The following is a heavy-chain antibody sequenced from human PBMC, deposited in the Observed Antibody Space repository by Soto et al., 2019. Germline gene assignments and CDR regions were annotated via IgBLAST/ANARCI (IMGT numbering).Heavy chain of an antibody. J-gene: IGHJ4*02. CDR3: ATGDGSGHNGEDV. Sequence: TSETLSLTCSVSGASISSGSHYWSWIRQFPGRGLEWIGFIYYSGSTFYNPSLHSRLSISVDSLNQFSLRLKSVTVADTAVYYCATGDGSGHNGEDVWGPGTLVTVSS. CDR1: GASISSGSHY. CDR2: IYYSGST. V-gene: IGHV4-31*03. D-gene: IGHD5-12*01.